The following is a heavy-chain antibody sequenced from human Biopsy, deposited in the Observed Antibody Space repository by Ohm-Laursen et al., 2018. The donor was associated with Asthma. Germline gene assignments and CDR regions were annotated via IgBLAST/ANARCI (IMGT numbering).Heavy chain of an antibody. D-gene: IGHD3-9*01. J-gene: IGHJ3*02. CDR1: GYNFISFA. Sequence: ASVKVSCKASGYNFISFAIHWVRQAPGQRLEWMGWINAGNGNTEYSQKSQGRVSITRDTSASTAYMELTSLRSEDTAAYYCARTYYDFLTGQVKDAFGIWGQGTMVTVSS. CDR2: INAGNGNT. CDR3: ARTYYDFLTGQVKDAFGI. V-gene: IGHV1-3*01.